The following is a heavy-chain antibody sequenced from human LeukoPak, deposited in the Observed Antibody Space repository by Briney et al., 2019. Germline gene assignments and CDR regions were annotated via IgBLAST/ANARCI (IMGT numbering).Heavy chain of an antibody. J-gene: IGHJ4*02. CDR3: GRSLRLDSECDY. V-gene: IGHV1-2*02. CDR2: VMPIRGGT. D-gene: IGHD3-9*01. Sequence: ASVMLCCNAPGYAFTGYYMHLEGKAPGQGLEWVGWVMPIRGGTNYAQKFQGRVTMTRDTSISTAYMDLSRLRSDDTALYYCGRSLRLDSECDYWGQGTLVTVSS. CDR1: GYAFTGYY.